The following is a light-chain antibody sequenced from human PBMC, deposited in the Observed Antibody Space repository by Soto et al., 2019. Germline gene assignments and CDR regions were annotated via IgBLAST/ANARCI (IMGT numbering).Light chain of an antibody. Sequence: DIPMTQSPSSLSASVGDRVTITCRASQGISNFLAWYQQKPGTVPKLLIYGSSTLHSGVPSWFSGSGSGTDFTLTISSLQPEDVATYYCQKYDSDPRTFGQGTKVEIK. J-gene: IGKJ1*01. V-gene: IGKV1-27*01. CDR2: GSS. CDR1: QGISNF. CDR3: QKYDSDPRT.